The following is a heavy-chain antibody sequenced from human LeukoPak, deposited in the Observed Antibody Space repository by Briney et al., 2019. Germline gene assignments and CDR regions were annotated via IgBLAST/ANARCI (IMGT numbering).Heavy chain of an antibody. V-gene: IGHV4-61*02. CDR3: ARRVDSGSNAFDI. CDR2: IYTSGST. CDR1: GGSISSGSYY. D-gene: IGHD3-10*01. Sequence: SETLSLTCTVSGGSISSGSYYWSWIRQPAGKGLEWIGRIYTSGSTNYNPSLKSRVTISVDTSKNQFSLKLSSVTAADTAVYYCARRVDSGSNAFDIWGQGTMVTVSS. J-gene: IGHJ3*02.